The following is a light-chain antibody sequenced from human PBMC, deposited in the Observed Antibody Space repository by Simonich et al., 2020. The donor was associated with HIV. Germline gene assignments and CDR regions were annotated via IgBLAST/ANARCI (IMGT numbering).Light chain of an antibody. J-gene: IGKJ4*01. CDR3: QQYNNWPPAT. Sequence: EIVLTQSPATLSLSPGERATLSCRASQSVSSYLAWYQQKPGQAPRLLIYGASTRATGIPARFSGSGSGTQFTLTISSMQSEDFAVYYCQQYNNWPPATFGGGTKVDIK. CDR2: GAS. V-gene: IGKV3-15*01. CDR1: QSVSSY.